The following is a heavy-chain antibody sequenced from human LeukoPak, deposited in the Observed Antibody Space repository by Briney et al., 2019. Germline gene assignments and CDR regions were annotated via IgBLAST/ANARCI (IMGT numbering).Heavy chain of an antibody. Sequence: SETLSLTCTVSGGSIIDYYWYWIRQPPGKGLEWIAYVHSSGNSNHNPSLKSRVTISVDTSKNHLSLRLTAVTAADTAVYYCARRPASRLTFDYWGHGTSVTVSS. CDR3: ARRPASRLTFDY. V-gene: IGHV4-59*01. CDR1: GGSIIDYY. J-gene: IGHJ4*01. D-gene: IGHD2-2*01. CDR2: VHSSGNS.